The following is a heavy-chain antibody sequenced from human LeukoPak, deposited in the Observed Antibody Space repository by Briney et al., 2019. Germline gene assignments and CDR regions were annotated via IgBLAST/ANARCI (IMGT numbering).Heavy chain of an antibody. Sequence: SETLSLTCTVSGASISSYYWSWIRQPPGKGLEWIGYIYYSGSTNYNPSLKSRVTITVDTSKNQFSLKLSSVTAADTAVYYCARRRPSSWATRGGYYFDYWGQGTLVIVSS. CDR2: IYYSGST. D-gene: IGHD6-13*01. J-gene: IGHJ4*02. CDR3: ARRRPSSWATRGGYYFDY. V-gene: IGHV4-59*08. CDR1: GASISSYY.